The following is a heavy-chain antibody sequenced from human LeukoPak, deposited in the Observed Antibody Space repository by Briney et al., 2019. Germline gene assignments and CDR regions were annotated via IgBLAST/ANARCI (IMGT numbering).Heavy chain of an antibody. J-gene: IGHJ4*02. Sequence: SETLSLTCTVSGGSIGSSSYYWGCIRQPPGKGLELIGSIYYSGSTYYNPSLKSRVTISVDTSKNQFSLNLSSVTAADTAVYYCARHTEDIVGKIDYWGQGTLVTVSS. CDR2: IYYSGST. CDR1: GGSIGSSSYY. CDR3: ARHTEDIVGKIDY. V-gene: IGHV4-39*01. D-gene: IGHD1-26*01.